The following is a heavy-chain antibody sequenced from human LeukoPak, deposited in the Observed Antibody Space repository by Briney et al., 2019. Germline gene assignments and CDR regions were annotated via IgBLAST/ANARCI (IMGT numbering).Heavy chain of an antibody. Sequence: GESLKICCKGSGYSFTSYWIGWVRQMPGKGLEWMGIIYPGDSDTRYSPSFQGQVTISADKSISTAYLQWSSLKASDTAMYYCARQKYYYDSSGYYHQLNPYFDYWGQGTLVTVSS. CDR1: GYSFTSYW. V-gene: IGHV5-51*01. D-gene: IGHD3-22*01. CDR3: ARQKYYYDSSGYYHQLNPYFDY. J-gene: IGHJ4*02. CDR2: IYPGDSDT.